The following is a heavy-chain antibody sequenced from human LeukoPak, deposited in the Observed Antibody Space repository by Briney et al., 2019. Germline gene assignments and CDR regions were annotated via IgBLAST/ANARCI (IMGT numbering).Heavy chain of an antibody. J-gene: IGHJ4*02. D-gene: IGHD1-26*01. CDR3: ERGYGDSVGAIVDY. Sequence: GGSLRLSCAASGFTFSSYSMNWVRQAPGKGLEWVSYISSSSSTIYYADSVKGRFTISRDNAKNSLYLQMNSLRAEDTAVYYCERGYGDSVGAIVDYWGQGTLVTVSS. CDR1: GFTFSSYS. V-gene: IGHV3-48*01. CDR2: ISSSSSTI.